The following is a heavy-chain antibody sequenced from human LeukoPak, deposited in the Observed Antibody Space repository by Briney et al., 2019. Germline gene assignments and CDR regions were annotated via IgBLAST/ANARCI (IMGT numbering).Heavy chain of an antibody. V-gene: IGHV4-39*07. CDR2: IYYSGST. CDR3: ARDPWVTTIPLDY. Sequence: PSETLSLTCTVSGGSISSSSYYWGWIRQPPGKGLEWIGSIYYSGSTYHNPSLKSRVTISVDTSKNQFSLKLSSVTAADTAVYYCARDPWVTTIPLDYWGQGTLVTVSS. D-gene: IGHD2-21*02. J-gene: IGHJ4*02. CDR1: GGSISSSSYY.